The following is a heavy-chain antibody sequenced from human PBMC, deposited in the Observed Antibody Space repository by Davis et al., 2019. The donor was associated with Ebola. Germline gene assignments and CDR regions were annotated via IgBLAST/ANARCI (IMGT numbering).Heavy chain of an antibody. CDR2: ISGYTGDT. V-gene: IGHV1-18*04. J-gene: IGHJ4*02. CDR3: ARDRLYCASGDGQVVRCLLSDY. CDR1: GFTFTSYY. D-gene: IGHD6-6*01. Sequence: ASVKVSCKASGFTFTSYYIHWVRQAPGQGLEWLGWISGYTGDTKYTQEFQGRVTMTTDTSTSTAYMELRSLRSDDTAVYYCARDRLYCASGDGQVVRCLLSDYWGQGTLVTVSS.